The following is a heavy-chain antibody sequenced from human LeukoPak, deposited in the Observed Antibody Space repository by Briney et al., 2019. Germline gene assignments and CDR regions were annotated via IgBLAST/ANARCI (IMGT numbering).Heavy chain of an antibody. J-gene: IGHJ4*02. V-gene: IGHV3-7*01. CDR1: GFTFSSYW. CDR2: IKQDGSEK. D-gene: IGHD5-24*01. CDR3: ARAAAFRDGYNKYYFDY. Sequence: PGGSLRLFCAASGFTFSSYWMSWVRQAPGKGLEWVANIKQDGSEKYYVDSVKGRFTISRDNAKNSLYLQMNSLRAEDTAVYYCARAAAFRDGYNKYYFDYWGQGTLVTVSS.